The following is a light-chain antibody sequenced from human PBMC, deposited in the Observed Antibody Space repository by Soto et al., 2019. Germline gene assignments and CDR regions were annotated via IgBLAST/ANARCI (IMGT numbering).Light chain of an antibody. V-gene: IGKV1-39*01. CDR2: GAS. Sequence: IQMTQSPLSLSASVGDRVTLTCRTSQNVNSYLSWYQQKPGKAPRLLTYGASSLQVGVPSRFIGSGSGTDFTLTITSLQTEDFATYYCQQSYSFLSFARGTKVDIK. J-gene: IGKJ4*01. CDR1: QNVNSY. CDR3: QQSYSFLS.